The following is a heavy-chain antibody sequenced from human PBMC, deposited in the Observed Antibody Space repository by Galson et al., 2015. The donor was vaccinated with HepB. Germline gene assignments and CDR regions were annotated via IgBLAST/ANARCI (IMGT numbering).Heavy chain of an antibody. Sequence: SLRLSCAVSGFIFSGSTIHWVRQASGKGLDWVGRIRTEADNYATSYGASVKGRFTISRDDSKNTAYLQMNNLRTEDTAVYNCTRHRDWTDVGPDYWGQGTLVTVSS. CDR1: GFIFSGST. V-gene: IGHV3-73*01. CDR3: TRHRDWTDVGPDY. J-gene: IGHJ4*02. D-gene: IGHD1-1*01. CDR2: IRTEADNYAT.